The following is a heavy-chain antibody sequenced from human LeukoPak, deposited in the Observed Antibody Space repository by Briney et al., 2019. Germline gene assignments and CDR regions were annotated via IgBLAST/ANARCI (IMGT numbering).Heavy chain of an antibody. J-gene: IGHJ5*02. Sequence: ASVKVSCKASGGTFSSYAISWVRQAPGQGLEWMGRIIPILGIANYAQKFQGRVTITADKSTSTAYMELSSLRSEDTAVYYCARGRWYQLLDNWFDPWGQGTLVTVSS. D-gene: IGHD2-2*01. CDR2: IIPILGIA. CDR1: GGTFSSYA. CDR3: ARGRWYQLLDNWFDP. V-gene: IGHV1-69*04.